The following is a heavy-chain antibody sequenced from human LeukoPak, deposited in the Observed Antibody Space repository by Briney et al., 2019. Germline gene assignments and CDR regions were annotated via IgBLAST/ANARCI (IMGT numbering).Heavy chain of an antibody. CDR3: AGQDIVVVATTTRAFDI. D-gene: IGHD2-15*01. CDR2: IYPGDSDT. J-gene: IGHJ3*02. V-gene: IGHV5-51*01. Sequence: GESLKIPCKGSGYSFTSYWIAWVRQMPGKGLEWVGIIYPGDSDTRYSPSFQGQVTISADKSISTAYLQWSSLKASDTAMYYCAGQDIVVVATTTRAFDIWGQGTMVTVSS. CDR1: GYSFTSYW.